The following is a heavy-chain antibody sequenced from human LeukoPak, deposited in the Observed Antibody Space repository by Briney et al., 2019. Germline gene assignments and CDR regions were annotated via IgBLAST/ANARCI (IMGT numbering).Heavy chain of an antibody. V-gene: IGHV3-21*04. D-gene: IGHD6-19*01. CDR3: AKGGGSYSSGWYYDY. CDR2: ITSSNYI. J-gene: IGHJ4*02. CDR1: GFTFSSYI. Sequence: GGSLRLSCAASGFTFSSYIMNWVRQAPGKGLEWVSSITSSNYIYQADSAKGRFTISRDNSKNTLYLQMNSLRAEDTAVYYCAKGGGSYSSGWYYDYWGQGTLVTVSS.